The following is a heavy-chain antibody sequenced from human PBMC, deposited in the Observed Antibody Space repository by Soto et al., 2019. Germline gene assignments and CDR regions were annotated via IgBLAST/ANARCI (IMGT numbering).Heavy chain of an antibody. J-gene: IGHJ3*02. CDR1: GDSVSSNSAA. V-gene: IGHV6-1*01. CDR2: TYYRSKWYN. D-gene: IGHD5-12*01. CDR3: ARDHVDIVATSSAFDI. Sequence: KQSQTLSLTCAISGDSVSSNSAAWNWIRQSPSRGLEWLGRTYYRSKWYNDYAVSVKSRITINPDTSKNQFSLQLNSVTPEDTAVYYCARDHVDIVATSSAFDIWGQGTMVTVSS.